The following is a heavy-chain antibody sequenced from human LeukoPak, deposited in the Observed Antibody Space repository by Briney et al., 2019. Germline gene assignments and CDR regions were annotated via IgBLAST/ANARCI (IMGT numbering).Heavy chain of an antibody. J-gene: IGHJ3*02. CDR2: IIPIFGTA. CDR1: GGTFIIYA. V-gene: IGHV1-69*06. CDR3: ARDPSNDYGDAEAFDI. D-gene: IGHD4-17*01. Sequence: SVKVSCKASGGTFIIYAISWVRQAPGQGLEWMGGIIPIFGTANYAQKFQGRVTITADKSTSTAYMELSSLRSADTAVYYCARDPSNDYGDAEAFDIWGQGTMVTVSS.